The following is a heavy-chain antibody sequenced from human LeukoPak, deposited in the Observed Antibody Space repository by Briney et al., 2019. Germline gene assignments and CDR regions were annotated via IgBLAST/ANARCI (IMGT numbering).Heavy chain of an antibody. D-gene: IGHD6-13*01. CDR1: GFTFSSYA. V-gene: IGHV3-23*01. CDR3: AKDRRQQLVRGLDY. Sequence: GGSLRLSCAASGFTFSSYAMSWFRQAPGKGREGVPAISGSGGSTYYADSVKGRFTISRDNSKNTLYLQMNSLRAEDTAVYYCAKDRRQQLVRGLDYWGQGTLVTVSS. J-gene: IGHJ4*02. CDR2: ISGSGGST.